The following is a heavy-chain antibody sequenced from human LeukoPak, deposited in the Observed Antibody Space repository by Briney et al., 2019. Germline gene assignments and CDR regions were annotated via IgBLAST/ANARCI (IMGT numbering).Heavy chain of an antibody. CDR2: ISSSGSTI. D-gene: IGHD2-21*01. CDR1: GFTFSDYY. V-gene: IGHV3-11*04. J-gene: IGHJ3*02. CDR3: ARAPYCGGDCYVYAFDI. Sequence: GGSLRLSCAASGFTFSDYYMSWIRQAPGKGMEWVSYISSSGSTIYYADSVKGRFTISRDNAKNSLFLQMNSLRAEDTAVYYCARAPYCGGDCYVYAFDIWGLGTMVTVSS.